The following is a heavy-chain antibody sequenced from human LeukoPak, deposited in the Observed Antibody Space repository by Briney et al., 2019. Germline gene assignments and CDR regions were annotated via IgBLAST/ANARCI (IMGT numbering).Heavy chain of an antibody. D-gene: IGHD2-2*01. CDR1: GYTFTSYA. Sequence: ASVKVSCKASGYTFTSYAMHWVRQAPGQRLEWMGWINAGNGNTKYSQKFQGRVTITRDTSASTAYMELSSLRSEDTAVYYCARDSANRLYCSSTSCHYYLDYWGQGTLVTVSS. CDR2: INAGNGNT. CDR3: ARDSANRLYCSSTSCHYYLDY. V-gene: IGHV1-3*01. J-gene: IGHJ4*02.